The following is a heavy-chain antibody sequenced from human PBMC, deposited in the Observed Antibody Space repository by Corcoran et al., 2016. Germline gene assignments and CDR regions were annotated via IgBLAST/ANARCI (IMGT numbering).Heavy chain of an antibody. Sequence: EVQLVESGGGLVQPGRSMRLSCTASGFTFGDYAMSWFRQAPGKGLEWVGFIRSKAYGGTTEYAASVKGRFTISRDDSKSIAYLQMKSLKAEDTAVYYCTRYRDSSSWYGGLDYYYGMDVWGQGTTVTVSS. CDR2: IRSKAYGGTT. CDR1: GFTFGDYA. J-gene: IGHJ6*02. D-gene: IGHD6-13*01. CDR3: TRYRDSSSWYGGLDYYYGMDV. V-gene: IGHV3-49*03.